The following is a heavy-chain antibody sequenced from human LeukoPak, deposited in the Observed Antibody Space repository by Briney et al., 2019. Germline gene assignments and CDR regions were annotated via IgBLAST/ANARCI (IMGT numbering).Heavy chain of an antibody. CDR1: GFTFSSYA. CDR3: TKGGAVSSKSITMIRGTRRYYYYMDV. D-gene: IGHD3-10*01. V-gene: IGHV3-23*01. J-gene: IGHJ6*03. CDR2: ISGSGGST. Sequence: GGSLRLSCAASGFTFSSYAMSWVRQAPGKGLEWVSAISGSGGSTFYADSVKGRFTISRDNSKNTLYLQMNRLRAEDTAVYYCTKGGAVSSKSITMIRGTRRYYYYMDVWGKGTTVTISS.